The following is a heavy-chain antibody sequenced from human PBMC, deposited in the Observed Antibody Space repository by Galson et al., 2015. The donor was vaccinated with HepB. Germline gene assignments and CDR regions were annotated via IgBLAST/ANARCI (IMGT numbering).Heavy chain of an antibody. V-gene: IGHV3-9*01. Sequence: SLRLSCAASGFTFDDYAMHWVRQAPGKGLEWVSGISWNSGSIGYADSVKGRFTISRDNAKNSLYLQMNSLRAEDTALYYCAKDSSTVGTDAFDIWGQGTMVTVSS. CDR3: AKDSSTVGTDAFDI. J-gene: IGHJ3*02. CDR2: ISWNSGSI. CDR1: GFTFDDYA. D-gene: IGHD1-26*01.